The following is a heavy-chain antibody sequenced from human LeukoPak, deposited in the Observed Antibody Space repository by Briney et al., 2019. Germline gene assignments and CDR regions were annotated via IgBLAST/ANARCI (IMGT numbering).Heavy chain of an antibody. CDR1: GFTVSSTY. CDR2: IYSGGNI. D-gene: IGHD2-15*01. CDR3: AGRHCSGGGCYFAGADPFDY. V-gene: IGHV3-53*01. J-gene: IGHJ4*02. Sequence: GGSLRLSCAASGFTVSSTYMSWVRQAPGKGLEWVSVIYSGGNIYYIESVKGRFTISRDTSKNTLYLQMNSLRAEDTAVYFCAGRHCSGGGCYFAGADPFDYWGQETLVTVSS.